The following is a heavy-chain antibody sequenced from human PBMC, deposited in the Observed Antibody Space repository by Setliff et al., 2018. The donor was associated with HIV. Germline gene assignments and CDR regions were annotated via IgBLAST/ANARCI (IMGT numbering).Heavy chain of an antibody. CDR1: GGSVNTNSYY. J-gene: IGHJ6*03. CDR3: ARKIDYYYYMDV. Sequence: SETLSLTCTVSGGSVNTNSYYWGWIRQPPGEGLEWLGTIYHSWTSRNTFFNPSLKSRVTMSVDMSKNQISLNLRSVTAADTAVYYCARKIDYYYYMDVWGKGTTVTVSS. CDR2: IYHSWTSRNT. V-gene: IGHV4-39*01.